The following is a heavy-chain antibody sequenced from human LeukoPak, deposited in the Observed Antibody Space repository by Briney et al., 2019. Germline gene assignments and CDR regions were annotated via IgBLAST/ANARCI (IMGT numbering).Heavy chain of an antibody. V-gene: IGHV3-23*01. Sequence: GGSLRLSCAASGFTFSSYAMSWVRQAPGKGLEWVSGISGSGGSTYYADSVKGRFTISRDNSKNTLYLQMNSLRAEDTAVYYCARDWATMVRGADYWGQGTLVTVSS. CDR1: GFTFSSYA. J-gene: IGHJ4*02. D-gene: IGHD3-10*01. CDR2: ISGSGGST. CDR3: ARDWATMVRGADY.